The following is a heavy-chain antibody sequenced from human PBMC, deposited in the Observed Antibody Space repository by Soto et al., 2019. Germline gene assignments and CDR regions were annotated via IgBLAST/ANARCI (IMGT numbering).Heavy chain of an antibody. D-gene: IGHD2-21*02. Sequence: GGSLRLSCAASGFNFSNHWMHWVRQRPAEGLVWVSRITGDGKSKAYAESVKGRFAISRDNAKNTLYLQMNGLTAEDTAVYYCARESGDWPLNWFDPWGQGTLVTVSS. CDR1: GFNFSNHW. J-gene: IGHJ5*02. CDR3: ARESGDWPLNWFDP. V-gene: IGHV3-74*01. CDR2: ITGDGKSK.